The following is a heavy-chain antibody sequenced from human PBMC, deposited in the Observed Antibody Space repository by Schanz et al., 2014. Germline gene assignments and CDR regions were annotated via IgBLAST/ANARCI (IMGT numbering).Heavy chain of an antibody. CDR1: GGTFNSYT. Sequence: QGQLVQSGAEVKKPGSSMKVSCKASGGTFNSYTINWVRQAPGQGLEWMGWISDYNGNTNYAQKLQGRVTMTTDTSTSTAYMELRSLRSDDTAVYYCARGGYSSGWYDRDIAHFDYWGQGTLVTVSS. D-gene: IGHD6-19*01. CDR2: ISDYNGNT. V-gene: IGHV1-18*01. J-gene: IGHJ4*02. CDR3: ARGGYSSGWYDRDIAHFDY.